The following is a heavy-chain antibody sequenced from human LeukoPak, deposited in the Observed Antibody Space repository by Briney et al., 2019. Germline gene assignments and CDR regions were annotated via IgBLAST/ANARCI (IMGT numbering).Heavy chain of an antibody. Sequence: ASVKVSCKASRYTFTSYGISWVRQAPGQGLEWMGWISAYNGNTNYAQKFQGRVTMTRDTSISTAYMELSRLRSDDTAVYYCARDVSYYDSSGYYNYWGQGTLVTVYS. J-gene: IGHJ4*02. D-gene: IGHD3-22*01. V-gene: IGHV1-18*01. CDR3: ARDVSYYDSSGYYNY. CDR2: ISAYNGNT. CDR1: RYTFTSYG.